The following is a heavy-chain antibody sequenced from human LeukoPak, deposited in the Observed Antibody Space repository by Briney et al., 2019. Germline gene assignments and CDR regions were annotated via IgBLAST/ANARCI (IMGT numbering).Heavy chain of an antibody. Sequence: SETLSLTCAVYGGSFSGYYWSWIRQPPAKGLEWIGEINHSGSTNYNPSLKSRVTISVDTSKNQFSLKLSSVTAADTTVYYCARVGFDFWSGYYDYWGQGTLVTVSS. CDR2: INHSGST. CDR1: GGSFSGYY. CDR3: ARVGFDFWSGYYDY. V-gene: IGHV4-34*01. J-gene: IGHJ4*02. D-gene: IGHD3-3*01.